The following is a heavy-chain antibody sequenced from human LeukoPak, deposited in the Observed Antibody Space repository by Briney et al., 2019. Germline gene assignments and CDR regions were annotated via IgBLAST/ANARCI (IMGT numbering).Heavy chain of an antibody. J-gene: IGHJ4*02. CDR2: IYYSGST. V-gene: IGHV4-39*01. D-gene: IGHD1-1*01. CDR3: ARLAGRHNNGRFDF. Sequence: PSETLSLTCTVSGGAISNSELYWGWVRQPPGKGLEWIAMIYYSGSTYSNPSLKSRVTISVDTSKNQFSLKVRSVTAADSAVYFCARLAGRHNNGRFDFWGQGVLDSVSS. CDR1: GGAISNSELY.